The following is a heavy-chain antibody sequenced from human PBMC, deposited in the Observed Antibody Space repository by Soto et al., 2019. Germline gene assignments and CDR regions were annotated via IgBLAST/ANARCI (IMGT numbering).Heavy chain of an antibody. V-gene: IGHV3-33*01. CDR2: IWYDGSNK. D-gene: IGHD6-13*01. CDR1: GFTFSSYG. Sequence: ESGGGVVQPGRSLRLSCAASGFTFSSYGMHWVRQAPGKGLEWVAVIWYDGSNKYYADSVKGRFTISRDNSKNTLYLQMNSMRAEDTAVYYCARADAGGHTSRYYYYMDVWGKGTTVTASS. J-gene: IGHJ6*03. CDR3: ARADAGGHTSRYYYYMDV.